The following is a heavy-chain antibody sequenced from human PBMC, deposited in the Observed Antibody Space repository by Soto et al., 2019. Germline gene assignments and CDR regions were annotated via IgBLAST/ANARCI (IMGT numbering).Heavy chain of an antibody. J-gene: IGHJ1*01. Sequence: GLEWMGWISAYNGNTNYAQKLQGRVTMTTDTSTSTAYMELRSLRSDDTAVYYFARGWGSSRPLPYGYFPLWGHRTLVTVSS. V-gene: IGHV1-18*01. CDR3: ARGWGSSRPLPYGYFPL. CDR2: ISAYNGNT. D-gene: IGHD2-2*01.